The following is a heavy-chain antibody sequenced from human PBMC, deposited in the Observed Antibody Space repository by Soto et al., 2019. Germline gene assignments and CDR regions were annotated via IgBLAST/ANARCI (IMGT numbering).Heavy chain of an antibody. J-gene: IGHJ6*02. CDR3: ARSQVRRPLDV. V-gene: IGHV1-46*01. Sequence: ASVKVSCKASRYTFTNFYIHWLRQAPGQGLEWMGIINPSGGSTTYPQKFQGRVTMTRDTSTSTVHMELITLRSEDTAVYYCARSQVRRPLDVWGPGTTVTLSS. CDR1: RYTFTNFY. CDR2: INPSGGST.